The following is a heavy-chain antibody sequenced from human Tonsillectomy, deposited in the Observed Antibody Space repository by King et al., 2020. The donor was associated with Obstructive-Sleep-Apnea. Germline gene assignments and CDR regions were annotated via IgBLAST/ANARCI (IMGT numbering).Heavy chain of an antibody. CDR1: GGSISSNSHY. CDR2: IYYSGST. CDR3: ARDGRWLQGEVAY. D-gene: IGHD5-24*01. J-gene: IGHJ4*02. V-gene: IGHV4-39*02. Sequence: LPLQESGPGLVKPSETLSLTCSVSGGSISSNSHYWGWIRQPPGKGLEWIGSIYYSGSTYYNPSLKSRVTISVDTSKNQFSLKLSSVTAADTAVYYCARDGRWLQGEVAYWGQGTLVTVSS.